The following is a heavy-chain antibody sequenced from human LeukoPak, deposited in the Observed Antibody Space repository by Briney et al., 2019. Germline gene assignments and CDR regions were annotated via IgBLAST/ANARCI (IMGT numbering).Heavy chain of an antibody. D-gene: IGHD5-18*01. CDR2: INHSGST. J-gene: IGHJ5*02. CDR1: GGSFSGYY. Sequence: PSETLSLTCAVYGGSFSGYYWSWLRQPPGKGVEGIGEINHSGSTNYNPSLTSGGTISVDTIKNQFSLKLSSVTAADTAVYYCARYLTWIQLNNWFDPWGQGTLLTVSS. CDR3: ARYLTWIQLNNWFDP. V-gene: IGHV4-34*01.